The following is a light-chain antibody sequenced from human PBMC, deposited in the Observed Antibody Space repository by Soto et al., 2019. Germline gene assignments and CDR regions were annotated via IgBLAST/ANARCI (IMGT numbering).Light chain of an antibody. Sequence: DIQMTQSPSSVSASVGDRVTITCRASQDINNWLTWYQQKPGKAPKLLNYTTSSLQSGVPSRFSGIGSGTDFSLTISSLQPEDFATYYCQQANSFPLTFGGGTKVEIK. CDR1: QDINNW. V-gene: IGKV1D-12*01. J-gene: IGKJ4*01. CDR3: QQANSFPLT. CDR2: TTS.